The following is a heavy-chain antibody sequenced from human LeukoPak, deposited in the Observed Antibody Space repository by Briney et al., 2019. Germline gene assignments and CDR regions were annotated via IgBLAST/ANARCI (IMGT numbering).Heavy chain of an antibody. D-gene: IGHD3-22*01. J-gene: IGHJ2*01. CDR2: IYSGGST. Sequence: PGGSLRLSCAASEFSVGSNYMTWVRQAPGKGLEWVSLIYSGGSTHYADSVKGRFTISRDNSKNTLYLQMNSLRAEDTAVYYCARVVVGWITTIVMGAPKRQAWYFDLWGRGTLVTVSS. CDR3: ARVVVGWITTIVMGAPKRQAWYFDL. V-gene: IGHV3-66*01. CDR1: EFSVGSNY.